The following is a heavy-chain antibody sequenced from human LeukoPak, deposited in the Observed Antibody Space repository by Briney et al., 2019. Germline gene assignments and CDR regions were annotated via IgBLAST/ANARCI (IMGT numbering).Heavy chain of an antibody. J-gene: IGHJ4*02. CDR2: IYSGGST. CDR3: ARVFSVSYSSGWNYFDY. V-gene: IGHV3-53*04. Sequence: PGGSLSLFCGVSGFTDSINYMSGVRHARGKALECVSDIYSGGSTYYADSVKGRFTISRHNSKNTLYLQMNSLRAEDTAVYYCARVFSVSYSSGWNYFDYWGQGTLVTVSS. D-gene: IGHD6-19*01. CDR1: GFTDSINY.